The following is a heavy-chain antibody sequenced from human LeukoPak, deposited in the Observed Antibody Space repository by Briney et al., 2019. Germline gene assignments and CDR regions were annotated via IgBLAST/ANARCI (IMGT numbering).Heavy chain of an antibody. J-gene: IGHJ6*03. CDR2: IYTSGST. V-gene: IGHV4-61*02. CDR1: GGSISSGSYY. Sequence: SETLSLTCTVSGGSISSGSYYWSWIRQPAGKGLEWIGRIYTSGSTNYNPSLKSRVTISVDTSKNQFSLKLSSATAADTAVYYCAREMTTVSLVYYYYYMDVWGKGTTVTVSS. CDR3: AREMTTVSLVYYYYYMDV. D-gene: IGHD4-11*01.